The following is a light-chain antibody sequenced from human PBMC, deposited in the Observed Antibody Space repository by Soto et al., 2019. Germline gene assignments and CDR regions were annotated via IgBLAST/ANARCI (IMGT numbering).Light chain of an antibody. CDR3: QQSNNWPYT. J-gene: IGKJ2*01. Sequence: EIVMTQSPATLSVSPGERATLSCRASQSVNHNLAWYQQKPGQAPRLLFYGASFRATGVPARLSGSGSGTDFTLTISSLQSEDFAIYYCQQSNNWPYTFGQGTKLEIK. CDR2: GAS. CDR1: QSVNHN. V-gene: IGKV3-15*01.